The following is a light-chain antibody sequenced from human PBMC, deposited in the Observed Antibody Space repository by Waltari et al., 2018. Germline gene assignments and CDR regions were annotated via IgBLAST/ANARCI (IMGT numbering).Light chain of an antibody. CDR2: DAS. J-gene: IGKJ1*01. V-gene: IGKV1-13*02. CDR1: QGISSA. Sequence: AIQLTQSPSSLSASVGDRVTITCRASQGISSALAWYQQKPGKAPKLLIYDASSLESGVPSRFSGSGSGTDFTLTISSLQPEDFATYYCQQFNSFSWTFGQGTKVEIK. CDR3: QQFNSFSWT.